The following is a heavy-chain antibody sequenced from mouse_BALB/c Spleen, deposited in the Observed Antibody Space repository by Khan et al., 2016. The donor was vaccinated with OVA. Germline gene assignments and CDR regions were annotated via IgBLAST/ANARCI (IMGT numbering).Heavy chain of an antibody. D-gene: IGHD2-14*01. CDR1: GYSITSDYA. CDR3: ARSLYYSYGYALDC. CDR2: ISSTGGT. J-gene: IGHJ4*01. Sequence: VQLKQSGPGLVKPSQSLSLTCTVTGYSITSDYAWNWIRQFPGNKLEWMGYISSTGGTSSNPSLKSRISITRDTSKNQFFLQLKSVTAEDTATSYCARSLYYSYGYALDCWGRGTLVTVSS. V-gene: IGHV3-2*02.